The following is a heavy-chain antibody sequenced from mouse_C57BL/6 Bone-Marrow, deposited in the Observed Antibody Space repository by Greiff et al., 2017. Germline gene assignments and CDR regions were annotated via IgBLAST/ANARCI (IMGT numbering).Heavy chain of an antibody. V-gene: IGHV1-69*01. D-gene: IGHD1-1*01. CDR2: IDPSDSYT. CDR1: GYTFTSYW. J-gene: IGHJ3*01. CDR3: ARRGYYGFAY. Sequence: VQLQQPGAELVMPGASVKLSCKASGYTFTSYWMHWVKQRPGQGLEWIGEIDPSDSYTNYNQKFKGKSTLTVDKSSSTASMQLSSLTSEDSAVYYCARRGYYGFAYWGQGTLVTVSA.